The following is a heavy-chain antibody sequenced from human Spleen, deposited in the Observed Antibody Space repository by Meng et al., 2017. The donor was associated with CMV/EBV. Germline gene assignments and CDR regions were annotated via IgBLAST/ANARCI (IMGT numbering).Heavy chain of an antibody. D-gene: IGHD2-15*01. CDR2: IRYDGSNK. CDR1: GFTFSSYG. CDR3: AKVYCSGGSCYRVNYFDY. V-gene: IGHV3-30*02. J-gene: IGHJ4*02. Sequence: GGSLRLSCAASGFTFSSYGMHWVRQAPGKGLEWVAFIRYDGSNKYYADSVKGRFTISRDNSKNTLYLQMNSLRAEDTAVYYCAKVYCSGGSCYRVNYFDYWGQGTLVTVSS.